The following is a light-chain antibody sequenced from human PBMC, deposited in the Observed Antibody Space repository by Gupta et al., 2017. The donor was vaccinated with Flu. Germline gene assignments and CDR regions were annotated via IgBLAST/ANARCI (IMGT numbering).Light chain of an antibody. V-gene: IGLV1-51*02. CDR3: GTWDSSLSTVV. J-gene: IGLJ3*02. CDR1: SSNIGNNY. CDR2: END. Sequence: SSSNIGNNYVSWYQHFPGTAPKLLIYENDRRPSGFPDRFSGSKSGTSATLDITGLQTGDEADYYCGTWDSSLSTVVFGGGTKLTVL.